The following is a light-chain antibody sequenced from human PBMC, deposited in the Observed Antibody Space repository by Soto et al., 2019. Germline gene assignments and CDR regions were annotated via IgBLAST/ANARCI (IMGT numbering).Light chain of an antibody. V-gene: IGKV1-5*03. J-gene: IGKJ1*01. CDR1: QTISSW. CDR3: QHYYSYSEA. Sequence: TKYATQLTGSLADRVTITCRASQTISSWLAWYQQRPGKAPKLLIYKASTLTSGVPSRFRGSGSGTEFTLTISSLQPDDFATYYCQHYYSYSEAFGQGTKVDIK. CDR2: KAS.